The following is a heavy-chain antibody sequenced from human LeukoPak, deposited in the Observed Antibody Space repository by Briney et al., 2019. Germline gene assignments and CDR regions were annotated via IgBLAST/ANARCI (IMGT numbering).Heavy chain of an antibody. J-gene: IGHJ3*02. D-gene: IGHD3-22*01. V-gene: IGHV3-21*01. CDR2: IRSSSRYI. CDR3: ARDYYDSSGYPAAFDI. Sequence: PGGPLGLPCPASGFPFGSYTMNWFPRAPGKGLEGVQSIRSSSRYIYYADSVKGRFTISRDNAKNSLSLQMNSLRAEDTAVYYCARDYYDSSGYPAAFDIWGQGTVVTVSS. CDR1: GFPFGSYT.